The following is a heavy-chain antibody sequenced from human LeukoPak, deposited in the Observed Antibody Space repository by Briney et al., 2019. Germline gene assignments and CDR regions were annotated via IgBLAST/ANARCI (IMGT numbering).Heavy chain of an antibody. CDR2: ISYDGNNK. J-gene: IGHJ4*02. Sequence: GGSLRLSCAASGFTFSNYAMHWVRQAPGKGLEWVAVISYDGNNKYYADSVKGRFTISRDNSKNTLYLQMNSLRAEDTAVYYCARGGLTIFGVVTKRKGPIDYWGQGTLVTVSS. V-gene: IGHV3-30*04. CDR3: ARGGLTIFGVVTKRKGPIDY. CDR1: GFTFSNYA. D-gene: IGHD3-3*01.